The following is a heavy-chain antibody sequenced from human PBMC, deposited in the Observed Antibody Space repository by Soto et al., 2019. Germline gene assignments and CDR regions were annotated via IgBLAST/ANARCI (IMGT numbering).Heavy chain of an antibody. J-gene: IGHJ5*02. CDR1: GGTFSSYA. CDR2: IIPIFGTA. Sequence: QVQLVQSGAEVKKPGSSVKVSCKASGGTFSSYAISWVRQAPGQGLEWMGGIIPIFGTANYAQKFQGRVTITXXEXTXXAYMELSSLRSEDTAVYYCASGDVGDWNYVWWFDPWGQGTLVTVSS. CDR3: ASGDVGDWNYVWWFDP. V-gene: IGHV1-69*05. D-gene: IGHD1-7*01.